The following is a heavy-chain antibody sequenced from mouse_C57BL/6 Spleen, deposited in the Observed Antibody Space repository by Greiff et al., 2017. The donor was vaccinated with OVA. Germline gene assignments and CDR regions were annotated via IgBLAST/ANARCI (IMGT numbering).Heavy chain of an antibody. J-gene: IGHJ4*01. CDR1: GYTFTSYW. D-gene: IGHD2-4*01. Sequence: QVHVKQPGAELVKPGASVKMSCKASGYTFTSYWITWVKQRPGQGLEWIGDIYPGSGSTNYNEKFKSKATLTVDTSSSTAYMQLSSLTSEDSAVYYCARSDYEYYYAMDYWGQGTSVTVSS. CDR3: ARSDYEYYYAMDY. V-gene: IGHV1-55*01. CDR2: IYPGSGST.